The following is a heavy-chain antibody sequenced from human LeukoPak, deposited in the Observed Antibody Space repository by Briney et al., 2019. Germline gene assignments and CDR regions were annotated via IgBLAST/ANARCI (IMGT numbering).Heavy chain of an antibody. V-gene: IGHV1-46*01. D-gene: IGHD6-6*01. Sequence: ASVKVSCKASGYTFTNYYMHWVRQAPGQGLEWMGIINPRDGSTSYAQKFQGRVTMTRDTSTSTVYMELSSLRSEDMAISYCARDLPQYNSSSYSYYYGMDVWGQGTTVTVSS. CDR3: ARDLPQYNSSSYSYYYGMDV. CDR2: INPRDGST. CDR1: GYTFTNYY. J-gene: IGHJ6*02.